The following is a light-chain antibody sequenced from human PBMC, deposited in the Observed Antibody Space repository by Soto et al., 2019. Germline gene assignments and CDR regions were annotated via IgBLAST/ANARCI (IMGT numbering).Light chain of an antibody. CDR1: QSVSSS. CDR3: QQRSDWPPSLT. CDR2: AAS. Sequence: EIVLTPSPATLSLSPGERATLSCRASQSVSSSLAWYQQKPGQAPRLLIYAASNRATGIPTRFSGSGSGTDFTLTISSLEPEDFGVYYCQQRSDWPPSLTFGGGTKVEIK. J-gene: IGKJ4*01. V-gene: IGKV3-11*01.